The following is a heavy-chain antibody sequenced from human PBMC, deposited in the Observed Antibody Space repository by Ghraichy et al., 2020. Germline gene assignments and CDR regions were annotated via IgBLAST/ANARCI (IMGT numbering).Heavy chain of an antibody. CDR2: ISVSRAST. CDR3: ATVRREAAAGGDF. V-gene: IGHV3-23*01. D-gene: IGHD6-13*01. J-gene: IGHJ4*02. Sequence: GGSLRLSCAASGLTFSSYAMTWVRQAPGKGLEWVSSISVSRASTFYADSVKGRFTISSDNSKNTLYLQMNSLRAEDTALYYCATVRREAAAGGDFWGQGTLVTGSS. CDR1: GLTFSSYA.